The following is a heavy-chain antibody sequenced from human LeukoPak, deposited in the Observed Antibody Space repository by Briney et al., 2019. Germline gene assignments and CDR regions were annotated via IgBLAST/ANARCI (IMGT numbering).Heavy chain of an antibody. D-gene: IGHD2-2*01. Sequence: PGGSLRLSCAASGFNFDAYAMHWVRQAPGKGLEWVSSISLNSGIIDYADSVKGRFTISRDNAKNTLYLQMNSLRAEDTAVYYCAARGYCSSTSCLLEYWGQGTLVTVSS. J-gene: IGHJ4*02. CDR3: AARGYCSSTSCLLEY. CDR1: GFNFDAYA. V-gene: IGHV3-9*01. CDR2: ISLNSGII.